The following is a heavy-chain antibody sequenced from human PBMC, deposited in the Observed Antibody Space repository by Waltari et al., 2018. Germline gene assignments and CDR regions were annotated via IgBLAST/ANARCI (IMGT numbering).Heavy chain of an antibody. CDR2: ISSSSSYI. V-gene: IGHV3-21*01. D-gene: IGHD3-10*01. Sequence: EVQLVESGGGLVKPGGSLRLSCAASGFTFSSSSMNWVRKPPGKGLEWVSSISSSSSYIYYADSVKGRFTISRDNAKNSLYLQMNSLRAEDTAVYYCARVTGSGSWDAFDIWGQGTMVTVSS. CDR1: GFTFSSSS. J-gene: IGHJ3*02. CDR3: ARVTGSGSWDAFDI.